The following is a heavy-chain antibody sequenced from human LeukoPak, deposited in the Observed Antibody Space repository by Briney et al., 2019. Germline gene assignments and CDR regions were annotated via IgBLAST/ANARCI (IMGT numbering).Heavy chain of an antibody. V-gene: IGHV4-59*01. Sequence: SETLSLTCTVSGGSISSYYWSWLRQPPGKGLEGVGYIYYSGSTNYNPSLKRRVTISVDTSKNQFSLKLSSVTAADTAVYYCARGASYGDYPDYWGQGTLVTVSS. J-gene: IGHJ4*02. D-gene: IGHD4-17*01. CDR3: ARGASYGDYPDY. CDR2: IYYSGST. CDR1: GGSISSYY.